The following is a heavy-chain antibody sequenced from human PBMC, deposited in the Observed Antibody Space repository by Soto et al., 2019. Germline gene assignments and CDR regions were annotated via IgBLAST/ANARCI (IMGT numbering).Heavy chain of an antibody. V-gene: IGHV4-59*01. J-gene: IGHJ6*02. D-gene: IGHD3-22*01. CDR1: GGSISSYY. CDR2: IYYSGST. Sequence: SETLSLTCTVSGGSISSYYWSWIRQPPGKGLEWIGYIYYSGSTNYNPSLKSRVTISVDTSKNQFSLKLSSVTAADTAVYYCARDAASESYYYDSSGYSYYYYGMDVWGQGTTVTVYS. CDR3: ARDAASESYYYDSSGYSYYYYGMDV.